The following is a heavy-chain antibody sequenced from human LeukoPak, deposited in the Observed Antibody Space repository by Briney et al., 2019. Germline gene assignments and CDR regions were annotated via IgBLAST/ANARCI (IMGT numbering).Heavy chain of an antibody. Sequence: PGGSLRLSCAASGLTFSNSWMHWVRQAPGKGLVWVSCVNNDGSSTTYAGSVKGRFTISRDNAKNTLFLQMNSLRVEDTAIYYCARVSGFGKNEHYQHWGQGTLVTVPS. D-gene: IGHD3-10*01. V-gene: IGHV3-74*01. CDR1: GLTFSNSW. J-gene: IGHJ1*01. CDR2: VNNDGSST. CDR3: ARVSGFGKNEHYQH.